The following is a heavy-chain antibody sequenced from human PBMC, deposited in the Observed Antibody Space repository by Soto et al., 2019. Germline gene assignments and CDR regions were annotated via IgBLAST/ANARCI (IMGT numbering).Heavy chain of an antibody. CDR2: NKYSGST. Sequence: QVQLQESGPGLVKPSQTLSLTCTVSGGSISSGGYYWSWIRQHPGKGLEWIGYNKYSGSTHYNPSLKSRVTIAVDTSKNQFSLKLSSVNAGDTAVDYCARGLYTAMVTVDYWGQGTLVTVSS. CDR3: ARGLYTAMVTVDY. V-gene: IGHV4-31*03. J-gene: IGHJ4*02. CDR1: GGSISSGGYY. D-gene: IGHD5-18*01.